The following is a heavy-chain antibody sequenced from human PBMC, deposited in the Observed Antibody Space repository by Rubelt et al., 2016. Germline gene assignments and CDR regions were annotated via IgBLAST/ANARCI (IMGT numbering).Heavy chain of an antibody. CDR3: ARRGFSGSLGMFDY. D-gene: IGHD1-26*01. Sequence: WGAGLLKPSETLSLTCTVSGGSISSSSDYWGWIRQPPGKGLEWIGSIYYSGTTYYNSSLKSRVTISVDTPKNQFSLQLSSVTAADTAVYYCARRGFSGSLGMFDYWGQGTLVTVSS. CDR2: IYYSGTT. J-gene: IGHJ4*02. CDR1: GGSISSSSDY. V-gene: IGHV4-39*01.